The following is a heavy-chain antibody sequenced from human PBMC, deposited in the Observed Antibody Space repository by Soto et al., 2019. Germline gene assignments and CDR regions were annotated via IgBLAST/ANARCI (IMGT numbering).Heavy chain of an antibody. CDR1: GGSISSYY. J-gene: IGHJ5*01. V-gene: IGHV4-59*08. CDR3: ARPRFSSSWYWVDS. D-gene: IGHD6-13*01. Sequence: SETLSLTCTVSGGSISSYYWSWIRQPPGKGLEWIGYISDSGSTNYNPSLKSRVTISVDTSKNQFSLKLSSVTAPDTAVYYCARPRFSSSWYWVDSWGQGTLVTVSS. CDR2: ISDSGST.